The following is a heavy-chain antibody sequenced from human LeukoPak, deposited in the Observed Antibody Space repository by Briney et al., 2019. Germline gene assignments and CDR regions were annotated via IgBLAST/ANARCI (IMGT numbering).Heavy chain of an antibody. CDR3: ASSRLSNRLHY. CDR1: GFTFSSYE. V-gene: IGHV3-48*03. Sequence: PGGSLRLSCIGSGFTFSSYEMKWVRQAPGKRLEWVAYVGHSGRTIYYADSVRGRFTISRDNAKNSLYLQMDSLRAEDTAVYYCASSRLSNRLHYWGQGTLASVSS. CDR2: VGHSGRTI. J-gene: IGHJ4*02. D-gene: IGHD2-8*01.